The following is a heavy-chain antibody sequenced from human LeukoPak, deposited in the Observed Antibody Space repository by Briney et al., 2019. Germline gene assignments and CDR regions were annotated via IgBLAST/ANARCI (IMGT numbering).Heavy chain of an antibody. V-gene: IGHV3-33*01. Sequence: PGGSLRLSCAASGFSFSTYGMHWVRQAPGKGLEWVALIWNAGTNTYYADSVKGRFTISRDNSKNTLYLQMNSLRAEDTAVYYCARDPFSSTWGKLRFDPWGQGTLVTVSS. CDR3: ARDPFSSTWGKLRFDP. D-gene: IGHD6-13*01. J-gene: IGHJ5*02. CDR2: IWNAGTNT. CDR1: GFSFSTYG.